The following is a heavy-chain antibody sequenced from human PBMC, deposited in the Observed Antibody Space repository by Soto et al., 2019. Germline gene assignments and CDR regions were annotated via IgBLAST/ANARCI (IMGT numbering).Heavy chain of an antibody. CDR2: ISSSSSTI. CDR1: GFTFSSYS. V-gene: IGHV3-48*01. CDR3: SRDLNYGLFDY. J-gene: IGHJ4*02. Sequence: EVQLVESGGGLVQPGGSLRLSCAASGFTFSSYSMNWVRQAPGKGLEWVSYISSSSSTIYYAYSVKGRFTISRDNAKNSLYLQLNSLRAEDTAVYYCSRDLNYGLFDYWRQGTLVTVSS. D-gene: IGHD4-17*01.